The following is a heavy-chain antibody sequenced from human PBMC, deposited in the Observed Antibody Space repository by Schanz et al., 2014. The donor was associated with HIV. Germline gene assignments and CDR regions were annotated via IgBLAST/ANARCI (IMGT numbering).Heavy chain of an antibody. CDR2: ISHDGSNK. CDR1: GGTFSAHA. Sequence: QVQLVESGGGMVLPGTSLRLSCAASGGTFSAHAFHWVRQAPGRGLEWVALISHDGSNKYYADSVKGRFTVSRDNSKNTLYLQMNSLRPEDTAVYYCAKDAGGAMDVWGQGTTVTVSS. D-gene: IGHD3-16*01. J-gene: IGHJ6*02. V-gene: IGHV3-30*18. CDR3: AKDAGGAMDV.